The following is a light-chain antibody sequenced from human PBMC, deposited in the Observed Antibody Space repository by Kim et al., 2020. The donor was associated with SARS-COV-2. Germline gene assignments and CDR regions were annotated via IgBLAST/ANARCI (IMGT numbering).Light chain of an antibody. CDR3: QQYTNYWT. Sequence: SSSIGDRVTISCRARQGISGWLGWYQQKPGRAPNLLIYDVSTLQSGVPSRFSGSGSGTTFTLTISRLQHDDVGTYYCQQYTNYWTFGQGTKVDIK. CDR2: DVS. J-gene: IGKJ1*01. CDR1: QGISGW. V-gene: IGKV1-5*01.